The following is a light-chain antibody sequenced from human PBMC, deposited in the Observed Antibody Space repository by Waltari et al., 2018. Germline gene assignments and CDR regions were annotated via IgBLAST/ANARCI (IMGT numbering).Light chain of an antibody. J-gene: IGLJ2*01. Sequence: SSELTQDPAVSVALGQTVRITCQGDSLRSYDASWYQQKPGQAPVLVIYGKNNRPSGIPDRFSGSSSGNTASLTITGAQAEDEADYYCNSRDSSGLRVFGGGTKLTVL. CDR1: SLRSYD. V-gene: IGLV3-19*01. CDR2: GKN. CDR3: NSRDSSGLRV.